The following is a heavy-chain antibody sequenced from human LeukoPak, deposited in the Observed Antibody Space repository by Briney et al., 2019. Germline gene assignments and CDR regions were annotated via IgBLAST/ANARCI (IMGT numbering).Heavy chain of an antibody. V-gene: IGHV4-59*01. J-gene: IGHJ4*02. CDR3: ARGEGGPFDY. CDR1: GGSISSYY. D-gene: IGHD2-15*01. Sequence: SETLSLXCTVSGGSISSYYWSWIRQPPGKGLEWIGYIYYSGSTNYNPSLKSRVTISVDTSKNQFSLKLSSVTAADTAVYYCARGEGGPFDYWGPGTLVTVSS. CDR2: IYYSGST.